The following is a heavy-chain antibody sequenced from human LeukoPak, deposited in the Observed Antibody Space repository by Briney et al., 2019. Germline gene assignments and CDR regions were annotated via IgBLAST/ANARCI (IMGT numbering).Heavy chain of an antibody. CDR3: ARQRADYFYYYVDV. CDR2: IYYSETT. D-gene: IGHD3-9*01. J-gene: IGHJ6*03. V-gene: IGHV4-39*01. Sequence: SGTLSLTCTVSGGSIGTTNYYWGWLRQPPGKGLEWIGSIYYSETTYDNPSLESRVAISIETSKNQFSLKLSSVTAADTAVYYCARQRADYFYYYVDVWGKGTTVTVS. CDR1: GGSIGTTNYY.